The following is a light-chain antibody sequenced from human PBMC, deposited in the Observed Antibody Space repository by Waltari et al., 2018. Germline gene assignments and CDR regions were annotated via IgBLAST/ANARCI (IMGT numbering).Light chain of an antibody. V-gene: IGKV1-NL1*01. Sequence: DIQMTQAPSSLSASVGDRVIITCRASQAISNSVNWYQQKPGSAPRLLIFSSDLLKPAVPSRFSCSGSGTEFTLIINILQPEDFATYFCQQYNDLPLTFGGGTKVEIK. J-gene: IGKJ4*01. CDR3: QQYNDLPLT. CDR2: SSD. CDR1: QAISNS.